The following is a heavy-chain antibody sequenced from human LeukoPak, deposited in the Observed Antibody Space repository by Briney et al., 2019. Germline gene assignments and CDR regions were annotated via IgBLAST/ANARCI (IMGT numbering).Heavy chain of an antibody. CDR3: ARDRGPAHSGWHGPPSNWFDP. CDR2: IKQDGSEK. J-gene: IGHJ5*02. Sequence: PGGSLRLSCAASKFTFTNYWMSWVRQAPGKGLEWVANIKQDGSEKYYVDSVKGRFTISRDNAKSPLYLQMNSLRAEDTAVYYCARDRGPAHSGWHGPPSNWFDPWGQGTLVTVSS. D-gene: IGHD6-19*01. CDR1: KFTFTNYW. V-gene: IGHV3-7*01.